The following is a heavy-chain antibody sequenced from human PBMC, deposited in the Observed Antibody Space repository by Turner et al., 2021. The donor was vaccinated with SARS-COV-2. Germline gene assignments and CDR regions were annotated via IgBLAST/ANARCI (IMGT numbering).Heavy chain of an antibody. CDR3: ARYCSGGSCYSFGYYYYGMDV. CDR1: GGTLSSYS. J-gene: IGHJ6*02. D-gene: IGHD2-15*01. Sequence: QVQLVQSGAEVKKPGSSVKVSCKASGGTLSSYSISWVRQAPGQGLEWMGGIIPIFGPANYAQKFQGRVTITADESTSTAYMELSSLRSEDTAVYYCARYCSGGSCYSFGYYYYGMDVWGQGTTVTVSS. CDR2: IIPIFGPA. V-gene: IGHV1-69*01.